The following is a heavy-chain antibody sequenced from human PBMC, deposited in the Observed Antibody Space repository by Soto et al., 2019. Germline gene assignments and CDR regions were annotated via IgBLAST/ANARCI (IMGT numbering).Heavy chain of an antibody. V-gene: IGHV4-34*01. CDR1: GGSFSGYY. J-gene: IGHJ5*02. Sequence: SETLSLTCAVYGGSFSGYYWSGIRRPPGKGLEGLGEINHSGSTNYNPSLKSRVTISVDTSKNQFSLKLSSVTAADTAVYYCARGNSVLRFLEWLRQENWFDPWGQGTLVTVSS. CDR2: INHSGST. CDR3: ARGNSVLRFLEWLRQENWFDP. D-gene: IGHD3-3*01.